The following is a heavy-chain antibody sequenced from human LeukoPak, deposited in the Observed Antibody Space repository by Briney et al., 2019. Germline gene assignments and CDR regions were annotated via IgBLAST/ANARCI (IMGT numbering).Heavy chain of an antibody. CDR3: AKSGARPAYDQIDY. V-gene: IGHV3-11*01. J-gene: IGHJ4*02. CDR2: ISSSGSTI. Sequence: GGSLRLSCAASGFTFSDYYMSWIRQAPGKGLEWVSYISSSGSTIYYADSVKGRFTISRDNAKNSLYLQMNSLRAEDTAVYFCAKSGARPAYDQIDYWGQGTLVTVSS. D-gene: IGHD2-15*01. CDR1: GFTFSDYY.